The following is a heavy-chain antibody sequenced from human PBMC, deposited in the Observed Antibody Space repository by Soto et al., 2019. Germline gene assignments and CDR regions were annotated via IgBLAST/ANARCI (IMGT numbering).Heavy chain of an antibody. J-gene: IGHJ6*02. CDR2: IDPSDSYT. CDR1: GYSFTSYW. Sequence: PGESLKISCKGSGYSFTSYWISWVRQMPGKGLEWMGRIDPSDSYTNYSPSFQGHVTISADKSISTAYLQWSSLKASDTAMYYCARRGGSSWYGYYYYGMDVWGQGTTVIVSS. D-gene: IGHD6-13*01. V-gene: IGHV5-10-1*01. CDR3: ARRGGSSWYGYYYYGMDV.